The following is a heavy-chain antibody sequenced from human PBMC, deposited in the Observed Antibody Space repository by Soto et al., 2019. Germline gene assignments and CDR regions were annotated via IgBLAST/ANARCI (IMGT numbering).Heavy chain of an antibody. D-gene: IGHD3-10*01. J-gene: IGHJ6*02. CDR3: ARGWVNYGSGSYDV. V-gene: IGHV3-74*01. Sequence: EVQLVESGGGLVQPGGSLGLSCAASEFSFSSYWMHWVRQAPGKGLMWVSRINSDGSGTDYADSVKGRFTISRDNAKNTLYLQMNSLRVEDTAVYYCARGWVNYGSGSYDVWGQGTTVTVSS. CDR2: INSDGSGT. CDR1: EFSFSSYW.